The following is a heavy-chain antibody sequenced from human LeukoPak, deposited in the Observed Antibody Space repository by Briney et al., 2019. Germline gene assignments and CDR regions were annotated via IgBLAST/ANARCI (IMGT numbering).Heavy chain of an antibody. CDR2: INHSGST. Sequence: PSETLSLTCAVYGGSFSGYYWGWIRQPPGKGLEWIGEINHSGSTNYNPSLKSRVTISVDTSKNQFSLKLSSVTAADTAVYYCARVSSSWYVDYWGQGTLVTVSS. CDR3: ARVSSSWYVDY. J-gene: IGHJ4*02. V-gene: IGHV4-34*01. D-gene: IGHD6-13*01. CDR1: GGSFSGYY.